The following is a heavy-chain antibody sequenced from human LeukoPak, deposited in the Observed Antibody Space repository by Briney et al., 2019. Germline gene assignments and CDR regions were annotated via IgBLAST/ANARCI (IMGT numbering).Heavy chain of an antibody. V-gene: IGHV6-1*01. CDR1: GDSVSNNIAT. D-gene: IGHD1-1*01. J-gene: IGHJ3*02. Sequence: PSQTLSLTCAISGDSVSNNIATWNWVRQSPSRGLEWLGRTYYRSRWGNDYAISVKGRITINPDTSRNQFSLQLNSVTPEDTAVYYCARGGSDWNDRATQGGYDAFDIWGQGTMVTVSS. CDR2: TYYRSRWGN. CDR3: ARGGSDWNDRATQGGYDAFDI.